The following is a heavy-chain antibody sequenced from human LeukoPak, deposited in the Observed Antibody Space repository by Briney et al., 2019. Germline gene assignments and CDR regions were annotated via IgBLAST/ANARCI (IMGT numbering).Heavy chain of an antibody. D-gene: IGHD1-7*01. CDR1: GGSISSGTNN. CDR3: ARRWNYKDGLDI. V-gene: IGHV4-61*02. Sequence: PSQTLSLTCDVSGGSISSGTNNWPWIRQPVGKGLEGLGRIFTSGSPTYNSSLKGRLIISIDKSKNQFSLRLSSVTAADTAVYYCARRWNYKDGLDIWGQGTMVTVSS. CDR2: IFTSGSP. J-gene: IGHJ3*02.